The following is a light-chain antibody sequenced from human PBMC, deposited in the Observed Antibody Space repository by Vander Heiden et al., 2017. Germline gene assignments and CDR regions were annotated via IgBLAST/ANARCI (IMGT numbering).Light chain of an antibody. CDR2: AES. CDR3: HPSYSNFPET. CDR1: QSIRRF. V-gene: IGKV1-39*01. J-gene: IGKJ1*01. Sequence: SQMTQSTSSVSASVRDGVTLTCRASQSIRRFLYWYQLNPGKAPRLLIYAESSLRSGVVSRFIGSVTGTDFTLIIIGLQAEEFATYYCHPSYSNFPETFGQGTKVEIK.